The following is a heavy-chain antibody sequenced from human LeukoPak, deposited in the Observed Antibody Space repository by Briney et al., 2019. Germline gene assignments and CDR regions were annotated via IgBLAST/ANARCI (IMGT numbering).Heavy chain of an antibody. Sequence: EASVKVSCKASGYTFTGYYMHWVRQAPGQGLEWMGWINPNSGGTNYAQKFQGRVTMTRDTSISTAYMELSRLRSDDTAVYYCARGYSGSYVWYFDLWGRGTLVTVSS. CDR3: ARGYSGSYVWYFDL. J-gene: IGHJ2*01. CDR1: GYTFTGYY. D-gene: IGHD1-26*01. V-gene: IGHV1-2*02. CDR2: INPNSGGT.